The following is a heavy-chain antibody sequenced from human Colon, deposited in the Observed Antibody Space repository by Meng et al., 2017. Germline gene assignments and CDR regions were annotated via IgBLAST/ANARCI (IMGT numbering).Heavy chain of an antibody. D-gene: IGHD1-26*01. Sequence: QITLNESGPTLVKPTQTLTLTCTLSGLSLSSSGVSVGWIRQPPGKALEWLALIYWDDTKRYSPSLKNRLTITKDTSRNRVVLTVTDVDPVDTATYYCIHRREDPGSAYYYLDNWGRGTLVTVSS. J-gene: IGHJ4*02. CDR3: IHRREDPGSAYYYLDN. V-gene: IGHV2-5*02. CDR2: IYWDDTK. CDR1: GLSLSSSGVS.